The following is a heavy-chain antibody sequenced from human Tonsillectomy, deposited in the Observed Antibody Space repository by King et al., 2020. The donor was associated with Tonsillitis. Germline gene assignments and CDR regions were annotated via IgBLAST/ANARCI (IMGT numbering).Heavy chain of an antibody. D-gene: IGHD2-15*01. CDR3: ARGDCGGGSCYSPYYYYGMDV. J-gene: IGHJ6*02. CDR2: ISSSSSYI. Sequence: VQLVESGGGLVKPGGSLRLSCAASGFTFSTYTMNWVRQAPGKGLEWVSSISSSSSYIYYADSMKGRFTISRDNAKNSLYLQMISLRAEDTALYYCARGDCGGGSCYSPYYYYGMDVWDQGTTVTVSS. CDR1: GFTFSTYT. V-gene: IGHV3-21*01.